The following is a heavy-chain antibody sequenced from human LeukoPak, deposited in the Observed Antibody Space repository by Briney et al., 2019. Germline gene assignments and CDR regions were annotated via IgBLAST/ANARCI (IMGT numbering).Heavy chain of an antibody. J-gene: IGHJ6*02. V-gene: IGHV1-46*01. CDR3: ARDQVIVVVPVGSSRVPSPVDLNYYFYGMDV. Sequence: ASVKVSCKASGYTFTHYYMHWVREAPGQGLEWLGVINPSGGNTTFAQKFQGRVTMTRDTSTNTVYMELSSLRSEDTAVYYCARDQVIVVVPVGSSRVPSPVDLNYYFYGMDVWGQGTTVTVSS. D-gene: IGHD2-2*01. CDR2: INPSGGNT. CDR1: GYTFTHYY.